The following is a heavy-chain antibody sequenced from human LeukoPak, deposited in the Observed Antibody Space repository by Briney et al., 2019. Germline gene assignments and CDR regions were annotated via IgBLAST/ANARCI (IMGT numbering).Heavy chain of an antibody. CDR3: AKEGSTWYHFDY. CDR2: ITWNGGTT. D-gene: IGHD6-13*01. J-gene: IGHJ4*02. Sequence: PGGSLRLSCAASGFTFDDYAMHWVRQAPGKGLEWVSLITWNGGTTYYADSVKGRFTTSRDNTKNSLYLQMISLRAEDTAFYYCAKEGSTWYHFDYWGQGTLVTVSS. CDR1: GFTFDDYA. V-gene: IGHV3-43D*03.